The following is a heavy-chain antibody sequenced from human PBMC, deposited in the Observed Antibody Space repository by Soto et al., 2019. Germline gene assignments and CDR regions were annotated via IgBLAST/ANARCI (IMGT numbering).Heavy chain of an antibody. J-gene: IGHJ3*02. CDR3: ATSTISMIPDCDAFDI. D-gene: IGHD3-22*01. Sequence: GASVKVSCKASGYTFSGHYLLWVRQAPGQGLEWMGWINPNRGGTNYAQKFQGRVTMTRDTSISTAYMELSRLTSDDTAVYYCATSTISMIPDCDAFDIWGQGTLVTVSS. V-gene: IGHV1-2*02. CDR1: GYTFSGHY. CDR2: INPNRGGT.